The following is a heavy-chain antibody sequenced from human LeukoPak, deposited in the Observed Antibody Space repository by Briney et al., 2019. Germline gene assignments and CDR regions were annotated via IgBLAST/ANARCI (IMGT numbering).Heavy chain of an antibody. CDR2: VYSGGNT. V-gene: IGHV3-53*01. J-gene: IGHJ6*02. Sequence: GGSLRLSCAASGFTFSDYYMSWVRQAPGKGLEWVSVVYSGGNTYYADSVKGRFTISRDDSKNTLYLQMNSLRAEDTAVYFCARDTDYGDYFDGMDVWGQGTTVTVPS. D-gene: IGHD4-17*01. CDR3: ARDTDYGDYFDGMDV. CDR1: GFTFSDYY.